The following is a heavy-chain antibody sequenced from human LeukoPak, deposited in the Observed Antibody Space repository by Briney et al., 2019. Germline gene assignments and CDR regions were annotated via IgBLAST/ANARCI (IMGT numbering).Heavy chain of an antibody. Sequence: SETLSLTCAVSSDSISSNNWWTWVRQPPGRGLEWIGEVFHSGSTNYNAALESRVTISVDTSKNQFSLKLSSVTAADTAVYYCARAAIYYYDSSGYYDYWGQGTLVTVSS. CDR3: ARAAIYYYDSSGYYDY. CDR1: SDSISSNNW. V-gene: IGHV4-4*02. CDR2: VFHSGST. J-gene: IGHJ4*02. D-gene: IGHD3-22*01.